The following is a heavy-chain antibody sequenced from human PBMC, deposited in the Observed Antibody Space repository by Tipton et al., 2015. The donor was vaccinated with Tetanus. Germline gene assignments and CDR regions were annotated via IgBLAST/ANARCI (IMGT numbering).Heavy chain of an antibody. CDR2: ISYDGSNK. D-gene: IGHD3-22*01. V-gene: IGHV3-30*18. Sequence: SLRLSCSVSGFALNDYWMHWVRQAPGKGLEWVAVISYDGSNKYYADSVKGRFTISRDNSKNTLYLQMNSLRAEDTAVYYCAKDHGPSSGYYRYYYYGMDVWGQGTTVTVSS. CDR1: GFALNDYW. CDR3: AKDHGPSSGYYRYYYYGMDV. J-gene: IGHJ6*02.